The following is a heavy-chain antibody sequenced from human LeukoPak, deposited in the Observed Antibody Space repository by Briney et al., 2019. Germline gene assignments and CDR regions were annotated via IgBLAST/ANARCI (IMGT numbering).Heavy chain of an antibody. J-gene: IGHJ3*02. CDR1: GFSVSNNY. CDR2: ISSSSSYI. Sequence: GGSLRLSCVVSGFSVSNNYIIWVRQAPGKGLEWVSSISSSSSYIYYADSVKGRFTISRDNAKNSLYLQMNSLRAEDTAVYYCARDGVGEIGAFDIWGQGTMVTVSS. CDR3: ARDGVGEIGAFDI. V-gene: IGHV3-21*01.